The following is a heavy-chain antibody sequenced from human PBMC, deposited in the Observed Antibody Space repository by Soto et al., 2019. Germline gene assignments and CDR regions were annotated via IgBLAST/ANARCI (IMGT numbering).Heavy chain of an antibody. CDR3: TTGGPYLDY. CDR2: IKSKVDGGTT. D-gene: IGHD3-16*01. V-gene: IGHV3-15*07. CDR1: GFTFSNAW. Sequence: GGSLRLSCAASGFTFSNAWINWVRQAPGKGLEWVGRIKSKVDGGTTDYAAPVKGRFTISRDDSKNTAYLQMNSLKTEDTAVYYCTTGGPYLDYWGQGTLVTVSS. J-gene: IGHJ4*02.